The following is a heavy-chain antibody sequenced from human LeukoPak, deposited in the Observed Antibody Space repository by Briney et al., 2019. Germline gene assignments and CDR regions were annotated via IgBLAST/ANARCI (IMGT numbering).Heavy chain of an antibody. CDR2: VHHSGSA. Sequence: PSETLSLTCAVSGGSITSNNWWSWVRQPPGKGLEWIGEVHHSGSASYNPSLKSRGTISVDTSNNHFSLRLPSVTAADTAVYFCARSRTYSSYDGFDIWGQGTMVTVSS. V-gene: IGHV4-4*02. D-gene: IGHD3-10*01. CDR1: GGSITSNNW. J-gene: IGHJ3*02. CDR3: ARSRTYSSYDGFDI.